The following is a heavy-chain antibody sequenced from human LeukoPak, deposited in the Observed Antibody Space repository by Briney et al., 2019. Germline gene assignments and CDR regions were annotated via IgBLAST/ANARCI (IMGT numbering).Heavy chain of an antibody. V-gene: IGHV1-2*02. J-gene: IGHJ4*02. Sequence: GASVKVSRKTFGFNFIGYYLYWVRQAPGQGLESMGWINPNSGVKQYSQKFQGRVTMTSDTSISTAYMELSGLTSDDTAVYYCARGLISTNYYGSGSYFHYWGQGNLVTVSS. CDR2: INPNSGVK. CDR1: GFNFIGYY. D-gene: IGHD3-10*01. CDR3: ARGLISTNYYGSGSYFHY.